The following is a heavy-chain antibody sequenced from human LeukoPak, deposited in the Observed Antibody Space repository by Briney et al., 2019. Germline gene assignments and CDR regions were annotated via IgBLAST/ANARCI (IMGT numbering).Heavy chain of an antibody. J-gene: IGHJ4*02. V-gene: IGHV4-31*03. CDR1: GGSISSGGYY. Sequence: SETLSLTCTVSGGSISSGGYYWSWIRQHPGKGLEWIGYIYYSGSTYYNPSLKSRVTISVDTSKNQFSLKLSSVTAADTAVYYCARAPGVLRYFDWTLTFDYWGQGTLVTVSS. CDR3: ARAPGVLRYFDWTLTFDY. CDR2: IYYSGST. D-gene: IGHD3-9*01.